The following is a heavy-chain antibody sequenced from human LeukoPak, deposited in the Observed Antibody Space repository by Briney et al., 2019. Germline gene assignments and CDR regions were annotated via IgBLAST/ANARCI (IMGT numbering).Heavy chain of an antibody. CDR1: VFTFSSYS. CDR2: ISSGSSYI. Sequence: GGSLRLSCAASVFTFSSYSMNWVRQAPGKGLEWVSSISSGSSYIYYADSVKGRFTISRDNAKNSLYLQMNSLRAEDTAVYYCARDLVAGGFDYWGQGTLVTVSS. V-gene: IGHV3-21*01. D-gene: IGHD2-15*01. CDR3: ARDLVAGGFDY. J-gene: IGHJ4*02.